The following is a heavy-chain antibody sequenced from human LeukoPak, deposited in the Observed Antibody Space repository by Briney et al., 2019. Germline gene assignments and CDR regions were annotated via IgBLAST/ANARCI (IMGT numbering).Heavy chain of an antibody. J-gene: IGHJ4*02. Sequence: GGSLRLSCAASGFTFSSYWMTWVRQAPGKGLEWVANIKEDGSDKYYVESVKGRFTIPRDNAKNSLYLQMNSLRAEDTAVYYCTRDSYTNTWHEEGRDYWGQGTLVIVSS. CDR2: IKEDGSDK. CDR1: GFTFSSYW. V-gene: IGHV3-7*01. D-gene: IGHD6-13*01. CDR3: TRDSYTNTWHEEGRDY.